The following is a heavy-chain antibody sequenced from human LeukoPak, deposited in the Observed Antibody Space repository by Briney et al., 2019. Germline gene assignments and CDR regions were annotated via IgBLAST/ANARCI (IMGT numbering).Heavy chain of an antibody. V-gene: IGHV4-34*01. CDR3: AAGWHGSGSYYNSPPNWFDP. CDR1: GGSFNGYY. Sequence: KPSETLSLTCAVYGGSFNGYYWSWIRQPPGKGLEWIGEINHSGSTNYNPSLKSRVTISVDTSKNQFSLKLSSVTAADTAVYYCAAGWHGSGSYYNSPPNWFDPWGQGTLVTVSS. D-gene: IGHD3-10*01. CDR2: INHSGST. J-gene: IGHJ5*02.